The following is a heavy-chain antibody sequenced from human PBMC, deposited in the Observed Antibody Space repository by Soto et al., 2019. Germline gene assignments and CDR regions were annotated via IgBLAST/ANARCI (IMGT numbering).Heavy chain of an antibody. Sequence: SETLSLTCTVSGGSISSYYWSWIRRPPGKGLEWIGYIYYSGSTNYNPSLKSRVTISVDTSKNQFSLKLSSVTAADTAVYYCARGFWSGRYYYYYMDVWGKGTTVTVSS. V-gene: IGHV4-59*01. J-gene: IGHJ6*03. CDR1: GGSISSYY. CDR3: ARGFWSGRYYYYYMDV. D-gene: IGHD3-3*01. CDR2: IYYSGST.